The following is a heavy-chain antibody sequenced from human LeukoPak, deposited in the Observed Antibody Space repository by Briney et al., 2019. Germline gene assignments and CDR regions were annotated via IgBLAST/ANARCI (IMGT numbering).Heavy chain of an antibody. D-gene: IGHD3-16*01. CDR2: ISYDGSNK. CDR1: GFSFSNYG. Sequence: GGSLRLSCAASGFSFSNYGMHWVRQAPGKGLEWVAVISYDGSNKYYADSVKGRFTISRDNSKNTLYLQMNSLRAEDTAVYYCARVDWGFDYWGQGTLVTVSS. CDR3: ARVDWGFDY. J-gene: IGHJ4*02. V-gene: IGHV3-30*03.